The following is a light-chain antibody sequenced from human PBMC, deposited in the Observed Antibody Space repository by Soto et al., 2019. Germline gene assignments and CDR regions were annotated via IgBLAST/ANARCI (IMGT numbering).Light chain of an antibody. J-gene: IGLJ2*01. V-gene: IGLV1-44*01. Sequence: QSVLTQPPSASGTPGQWVTISCSGSSSNIGSNNVNWYQQLPGTAPKVLIIIDSQRPSGVPARFSGSKSGTSASLAISGRQSEDEADYYCATWDDSLNGVVFGGGTKLTVL. CDR1: SSNIGSNN. CDR2: IDS. CDR3: ATWDDSLNGVV.